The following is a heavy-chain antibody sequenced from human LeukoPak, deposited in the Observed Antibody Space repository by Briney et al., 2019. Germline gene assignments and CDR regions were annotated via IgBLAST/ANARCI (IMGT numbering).Heavy chain of an antibody. CDR2: IHPSGST. J-gene: IGHJ4*02. CDR1: GGSFSAYY. CDR3: ARGTDAYKTGNC. V-gene: IGHV4-34*01. D-gene: IGHD5-24*01. Sequence: SETLSLTCAVYGGSFSAYYWSWIRQPPGKGLEWIGEIHPSGSTNYNPSLESRITISPDTSKNQFSLNMRSVTAADTAVYFCARGTDAYKTGNCWGQGTLVTVSS.